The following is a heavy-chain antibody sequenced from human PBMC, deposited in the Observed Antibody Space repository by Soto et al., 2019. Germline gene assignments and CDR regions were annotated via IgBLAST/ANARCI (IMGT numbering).Heavy chain of an antibody. J-gene: IGHJ4*02. V-gene: IGHV3-64*01. CDR1: GFTFSSYA. CDR3: ARDGVKTGDRGYFDY. D-gene: IGHD7-27*01. Sequence: GGSLRLSCAASGFTFSSYAMHWVRQAPGKGLEYVSAISSNGGSTYYANSVKGRFTISRDNSKNTLYLQMGSLRAEDMAVYYCARDGVKTGDRGYFDYWGQGTLVTVSS. CDR2: ISSNGGST.